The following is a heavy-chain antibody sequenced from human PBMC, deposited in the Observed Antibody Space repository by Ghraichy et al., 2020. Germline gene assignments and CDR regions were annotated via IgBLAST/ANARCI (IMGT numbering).Heavy chain of an antibody. V-gene: IGHV4-34*01. CDR2: INHSGST. J-gene: IGHJ5*02. D-gene: IGHD5-24*01. CDR3: ARGLLQFGWFDP. Sequence: SETLSLTCAVYGGSFSGYYWSWIRQPPGKGLEWIGEINHSGSTNYNPSLKSRVTISVDTSKNQFSLKLSSVTAADTAVYYCARGLLQFGWFDPWGQGTLVTVSS. CDR1: GGSFSGYY.